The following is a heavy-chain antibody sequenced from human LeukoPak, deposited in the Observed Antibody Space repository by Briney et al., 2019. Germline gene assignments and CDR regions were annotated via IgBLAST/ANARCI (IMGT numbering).Heavy chain of an antibody. Sequence: SVKVSCKASGGTFSGYAISWVRQAPGQGLEWMGGIIPIFGTANYAQKFQGRVTITADESTSTAYMELSSLRSDDTAVYYCARRYSSSWYAPNYYYMDVWGKGTTVTVSS. CDR1: GGTFSGYA. CDR2: IIPIFGTA. CDR3: ARRYSSSWYAPNYYYMDV. D-gene: IGHD6-13*01. J-gene: IGHJ6*03. V-gene: IGHV1-69*13.